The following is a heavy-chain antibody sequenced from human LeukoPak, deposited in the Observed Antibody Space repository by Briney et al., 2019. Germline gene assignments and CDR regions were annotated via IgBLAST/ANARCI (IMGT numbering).Heavy chain of an antibody. D-gene: IGHD6-13*01. CDR1: GFTFTRYW. Sequence: GGSLRLSCAASGFTFTRYWMSWVRQAPGKGLEWVANIKEDGGEKDYVDSVKGRFTISRDNAKNSLYLQMNSLRGEDTAVYYCARAKAAAGIDYFDYWGQGTLVTVSS. V-gene: IGHV3-7*04. CDR3: ARAKAAAGIDYFDY. J-gene: IGHJ4*02. CDR2: IKEDGGEK.